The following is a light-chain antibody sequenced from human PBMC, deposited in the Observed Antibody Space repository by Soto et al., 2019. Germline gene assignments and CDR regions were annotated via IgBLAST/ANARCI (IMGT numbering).Light chain of an antibody. CDR1: SSNIGSNY. CDR2: DVS. J-gene: IGLJ3*02. CDR3: CSYAGSWV. V-gene: IGLV2-11*01. Sequence: QSVLTQPPSVSAAPGQKVTISCSGSSSNIGSNYVSWYQQLPGTAPKLMIYDVSKRPSGVPDRFSGSKSGNTASLTISGLQAEDEADYYCCSYAGSWVFGGGTKVTVL.